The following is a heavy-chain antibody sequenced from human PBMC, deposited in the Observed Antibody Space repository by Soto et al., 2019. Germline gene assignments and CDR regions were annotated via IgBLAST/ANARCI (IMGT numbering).Heavy chain of an antibody. CDR1: GGTFSSYA. Sequence: SVKVSCKASGGTFSSYAISWVRQAPGQGLEWMGGIIPIFGTANYAQKFQGRVTITADESTSTAYMELSSLRSEDTAVYYCARGYYYDSSGYYLQTYYYYGMDVWGQGTTVTVSS. D-gene: IGHD3-22*01. J-gene: IGHJ6*02. V-gene: IGHV1-69*13. CDR3: ARGYYYDSSGYYLQTYYYYGMDV. CDR2: IIPIFGTA.